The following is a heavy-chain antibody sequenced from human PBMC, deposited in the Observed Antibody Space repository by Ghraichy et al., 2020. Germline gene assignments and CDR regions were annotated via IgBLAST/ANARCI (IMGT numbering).Heavy chain of an antibody. CDR1: GDSFSSSQYY. J-gene: IGHJ6*02. Sequence: SETLSLTCTVSGDSFSSSQYYWGWIRQPPGKGLEWIGSVDYNGRIYYNPSLKSRVTISADTSKNQFSLKLNSVTAADTAVYYCARPKWVATNFYFYAMDVWGQGTTVTVSS. CDR3: ARPKWVATNFYFYAMDV. D-gene: IGHD5-24*01. V-gene: IGHV4-39*01. CDR2: VDYNGRI.